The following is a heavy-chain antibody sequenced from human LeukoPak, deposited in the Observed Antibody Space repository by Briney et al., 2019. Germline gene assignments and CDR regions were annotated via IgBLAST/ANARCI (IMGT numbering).Heavy chain of an antibody. CDR3: ASGSGSYRTPYYYMDV. Sequence: GGSLRLSCAASGFTVSSNYMSWVRQAPGKGLEWVSIIYSGGSTYYADSVKGRFTISRDNSKNTLYLQMNSLRAEDTAVYYCASGSGSYRTPYYYMDVWGKGSTVTVSS. D-gene: IGHD3-10*01. V-gene: IGHV3-53*01. CDR1: GFTVSSNY. J-gene: IGHJ6*03. CDR2: IYSGGST.